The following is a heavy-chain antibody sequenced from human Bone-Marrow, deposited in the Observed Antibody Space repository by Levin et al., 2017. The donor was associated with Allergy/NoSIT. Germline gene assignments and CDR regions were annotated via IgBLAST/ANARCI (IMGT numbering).Heavy chain of an antibody. CDR1: GFTFTNYY. Sequence: ASVKVSCKASGFTFTNYYLHWVRQAPGQGLEWMGIIHPSDGSTTYTQKFQGRVTMTRDTSTSTVYMELSSLRSEDTDVYYCARERRLGDTYGYRGDAFQIWGQGTMVTVSS. CDR2: IHPSDGST. D-gene: IGHD5-12*01. V-gene: IGHV1-46*01. CDR3: ARERRLGDTYGYRGDAFQI. J-gene: IGHJ3*02.